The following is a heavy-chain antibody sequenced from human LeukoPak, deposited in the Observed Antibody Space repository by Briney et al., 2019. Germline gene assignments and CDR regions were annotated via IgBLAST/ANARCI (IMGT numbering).Heavy chain of an antibody. D-gene: IGHD6-19*01. CDR3: ARDRGNGAVAGTGFDY. J-gene: IGHJ4*02. CDR1: GFTFSSYG. Sequence: PGRSLRLSCAASGFTFSSYGMHWVRQAPGKGLEWVAVIWYDGCNKYYADSVKGRFTISRDNSKNTLYLQMNSLRAEDTAVYYCARDRGNGAVAGTGFDYWGQGTLVTV. V-gene: IGHV3-33*01. CDR2: IWYDGCNK.